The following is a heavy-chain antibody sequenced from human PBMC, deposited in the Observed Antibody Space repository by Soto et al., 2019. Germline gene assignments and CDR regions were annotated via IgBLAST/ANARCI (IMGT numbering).Heavy chain of an antibody. CDR3: ARVLAVAGRKRGYYFDY. D-gene: IGHD6-19*01. Sequence: ASVKVSCKASGYTFTSYDINWVRQATGQGLEWMGWMNPNSGNTGYAQKFQGRVTMTRNTSISTAYMELSSLRSEDTAVYYCARVLAVAGRKRGYYFDYWGQGTLVTVSS. J-gene: IGHJ4*02. CDR1: GYTFTSYD. CDR2: MNPNSGNT. V-gene: IGHV1-8*01.